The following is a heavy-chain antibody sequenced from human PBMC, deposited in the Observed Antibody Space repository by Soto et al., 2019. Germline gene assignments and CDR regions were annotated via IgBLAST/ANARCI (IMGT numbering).Heavy chain of an antibody. CDR1: GLTFSSYA. V-gene: IGHV3-30-3*01. Sequence: VGSLRLSCAGSGLTFSSYAMHWVRQAPGKGLEWVAVISYDGNNKYYADSVKGRFTISRDNFKNTLYLQMNSLRVEDTAVYYCKGYYYESSGYPFDYWGQGTLVTVSS. CDR3: KGYYYESSGYPFDY. J-gene: IGHJ4*02. CDR2: ISYDGNNK. D-gene: IGHD3-22*01.